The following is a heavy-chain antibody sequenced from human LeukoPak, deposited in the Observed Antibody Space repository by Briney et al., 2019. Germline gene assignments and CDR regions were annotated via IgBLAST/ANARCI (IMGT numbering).Heavy chain of an antibody. Sequence: PGGSLRLSCAASGFTFSSYAMSWVRQAPGKGLEWVSAISGSGGSTYYADSVKGRFTISRDNAENTLYLQMNSLRAEDTAVYYCAREPYCTNGICYKRYYFDSWGRGTLVTVSS. J-gene: IGHJ4*02. V-gene: IGHV3-23*01. CDR3: AREPYCTNGICYKRYYFDS. CDR1: GFTFSSYA. CDR2: ISGSGGST. D-gene: IGHD2-8*01.